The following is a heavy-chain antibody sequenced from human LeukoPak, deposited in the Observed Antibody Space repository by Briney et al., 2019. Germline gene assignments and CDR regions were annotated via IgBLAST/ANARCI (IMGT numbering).Heavy chain of an antibody. J-gene: IGHJ4*02. CDR2: ISSSSSYI. CDR1: GFTFSSYS. D-gene: IGHD4-17*01. Sequence: GGSLRLSCAASGFTFSSYSMNWVRQALGKGLEWVSSISSSSSYIYYADSVKGRFTISRDNAKNSLYLQMNSLRAEDTAVYYCARADYGEKPYYFDYWGQGTLVTVSS. CDR3: ARADYGEKPYYFDY. V-gene: IGHV3-21*01.